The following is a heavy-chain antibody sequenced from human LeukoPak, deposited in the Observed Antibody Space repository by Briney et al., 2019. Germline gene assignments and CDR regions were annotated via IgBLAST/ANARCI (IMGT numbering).Heavy chain of an antibody. CDR2: ISAYNGNT. V-gene: IGHV1-18*01. CDR3: ARDLFLYYYDSSGKASFFDY. J-gene: IGHJ4*02. CDR1: GYTFTSYG. Sequence: ASVKVSFTASGYTFTSYGISWVRQAPGQGLEWMGWISAYNGNTNYAQKLQGRVTMTTDTSTSTAYMELRSLRSDDTAVYYCARDLFLYYYDSSGKASFFDYWGQGTLVTVSS. D-gene: IGHD3-22*01.